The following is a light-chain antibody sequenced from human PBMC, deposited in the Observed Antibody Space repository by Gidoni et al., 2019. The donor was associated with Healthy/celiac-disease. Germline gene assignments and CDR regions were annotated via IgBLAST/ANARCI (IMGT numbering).Light chain of an antibody. J-gene: IGKJ4*01. CDR2: AAS. Sequence: DIQMTQSPSSLSASVGDRVTITCRAIQSISSYLNWYQQKPGKAPKLLIYAASSLQSGVPSRFSGSGSGTDCTITISSLQPEDFATYYCQQSYSTPLTCGGGTKVEIK. CDR1: QSISSY. CDR3: QQSYSTPLT. V-gene: IGKV1-39*01.